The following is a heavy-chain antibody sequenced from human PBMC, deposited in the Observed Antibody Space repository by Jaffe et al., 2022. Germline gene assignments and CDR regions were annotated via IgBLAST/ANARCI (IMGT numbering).Heavy chain of an antibody. J-gene: IGHJ4*02. Sequence: QVTLKESGPVLVKPTETLTLTCTVSGFSLSNARMGVSWIRQPPGKALEWLAHIFSNDEKSYSTSLKSRLTISKDTSKSQVVLTMTNMDPVDTATYYCARIRGHIVATSPHTYYFDYWGQGTLVTVSS. CDR2: IFSNDEK. V-gene: IGHV2-26*01. D-gene: IGHD5-12*01. CDR3: ARIRGHIVATSPHTYYFDY. CDR1: GFSLSNARMG.